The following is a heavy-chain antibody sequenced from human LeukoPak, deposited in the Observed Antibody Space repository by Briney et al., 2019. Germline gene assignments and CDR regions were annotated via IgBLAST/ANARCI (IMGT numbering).Heavy chain of an antibody. Sequence: GASVKVSCKASGYTFTSYGISGVRQAPGQGLEWMGWISAYNGNTNYAQKLQGRVTMTTDTSTSTAYMELRSLRSDDTAVYYCARLPFSRITMIVVGYYMDVWGKGTTVTVSS. CDR1: GYTFTSYG. V-gene: IGHV1-18*01. CDR2: ISAYNGNT. D-gene: IGHD3-22*01. CDR3: ARLPFSRITMIVVGYYMDV. J-gene: IGHJ6*03.